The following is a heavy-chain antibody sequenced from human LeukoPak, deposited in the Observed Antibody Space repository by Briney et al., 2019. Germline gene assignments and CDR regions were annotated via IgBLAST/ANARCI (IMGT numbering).Heavy chain of an antibody. D-gene: IGHD3-3*01. J-gene: IGHJ3*02. Sequence: SQTLSLTCTVSGGSISSGGYYWSWIRQPPGKGLEWIGYIYYSGSTNYNPSLKSRVTISVDTSKNQFSLKLSSVTAADTAVYYCARSKPHPVLEWLLYRSDAFDIWGQGTMVTVSS. CDR2: IYYSGST. CDR1: GGSISSGGYY. V-gene: IGHV4-61*08. CDR3: ARSKPHPVLEWLLYRSDAFDI.